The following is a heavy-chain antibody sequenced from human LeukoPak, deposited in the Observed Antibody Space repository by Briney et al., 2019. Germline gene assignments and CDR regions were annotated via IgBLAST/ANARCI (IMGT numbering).Heavy chain of an antibody. Sequence: SETLSLTCAVYGGSFSGYYWSWIRQPPGKGLEWIGEINHSGSTNCNPSLKSRVTISVDTSKNQFSLKLSSVTAADTAVYYCARLYSSSSGLVDYWGQGTLVTVSS. CDR3: ARLYSSSSGLVDY. V-gene: IGHV4-34*01. D-gene: IGHD6-6*01. CDR1: GGSFSGYY. CDR2: INHSGST. J-gene: IGHJ4*02.